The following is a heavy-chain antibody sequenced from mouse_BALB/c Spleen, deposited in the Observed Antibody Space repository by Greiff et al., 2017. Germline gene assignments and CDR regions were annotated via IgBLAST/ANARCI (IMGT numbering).Heavy chain of an antibody. D-gene: IGHD2-4*01. J-gene: IGHJ4*01. V-gene: IGHV3-8*02. CDR1: GDSITSGY. CDR3: ARDDYEGYYYAMDY. Sequence: EVKLMESGPSLVKPSQTLSLTCSVTGDSITSGYWNWIRKFPGNKLEYMGYISYSGSTYYNPSLKSRISITRDTSKNQYYLQLNTVTTEDTATYYCARDDYEGYYYAMDYWGQGTSVTVSA. CDR2: ISYSGST.